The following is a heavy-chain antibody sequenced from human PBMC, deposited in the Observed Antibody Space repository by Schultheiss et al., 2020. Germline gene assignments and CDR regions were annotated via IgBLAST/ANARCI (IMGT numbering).Heavy chain of an antibody. Sequence: GESLKISCTASGFTFRNYGMHWVRQAPGKGLEWVAIIWYDGSNKYYADSVKGRFTISRDNSKNTLYLQMTSLRAEDTAVYYCATGRGSGGYYFDYWGQGTLVTVSS. CDR1: GFTFRNYG. D-gene: IGHD2-15*01. CDR2: IWYDGSNK. J-gene: IGHJ4*02. V-gene: IGHV3-33*01. CDR3: ATGRGSGGYYFDY.